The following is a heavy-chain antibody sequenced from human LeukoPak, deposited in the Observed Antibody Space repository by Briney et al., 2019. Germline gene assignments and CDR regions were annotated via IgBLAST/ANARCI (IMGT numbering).Heavy chain of an antibody. CDR2: ISSNGDST. V-gene: IGHV3-64*01. CDR3: ARADSGPSFPPDY. CDR1: GFTFSNYA. J-gene: IGHJ4*02. Sequence: GGSLRLSCAASGFTFSNYAMHWVRQAPGKGPEFVSAISSNGDSTYDANSVKGRFAISRDNSRNRLYLQMGSLRAEDTAVYYCARADSGPSFPPDYWGQGTLVTVSS. D-gene: IGHD5-12*01.